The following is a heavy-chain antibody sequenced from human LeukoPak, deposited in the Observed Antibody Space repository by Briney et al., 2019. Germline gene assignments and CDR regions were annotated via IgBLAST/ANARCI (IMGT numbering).Heavy chain of an antibody. CDR3: AKDSKGGLGVTKTMDV. J-gene: IGHJ6*04. Sequence: GGSLRLSCAASGFTFSSYAMSWVRQAPGKGLEWVSAISGSGGSTYYADSVKGRFTISRDNSKNTLYLQMNSLRAEDTAVYYYAKDSKGGLGVTKTMDVWGKGTTVTVSS. CDR1: GFTFSSYA. V-gene: IGHV3-23*01. CDR2: ISGSGGST. D-gene: IGHD4-11*01.